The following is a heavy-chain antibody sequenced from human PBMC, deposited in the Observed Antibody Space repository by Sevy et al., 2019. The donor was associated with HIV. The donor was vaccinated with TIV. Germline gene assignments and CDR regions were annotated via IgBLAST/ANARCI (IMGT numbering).Heavy chain of an antibody. Sequence: SETLSLTCTVSGGSISSYYWSWIRQPPGKGLEWIGYIYYSGSTNYNPSLKSRVTIPVDTSKNQFSLKLSSVTAADTAVYYCARVGIAVAGGFDYWGQGTLVTVSS. J-gene: IGHJ4*02. V-gene: IGHV4-59*01. D-gene: IGHD6-19*01. CDR3: ARVGIAVAGGFDY. CDR1: GGSISSYY. CDR2: IYYSGST.